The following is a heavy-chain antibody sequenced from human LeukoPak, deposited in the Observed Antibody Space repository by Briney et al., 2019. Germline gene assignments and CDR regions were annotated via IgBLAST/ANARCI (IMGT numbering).Heavy chain of an antibody. J-gene: IGHJ4*02. CDR1: GFTFNNAW. V-gene: IGHV3-15*01. CDR2: IKSKTDGGTT. Sequence: WGSLRLSCAASGFTFNNAWMSWVRQAPGKGLEWVGRIKSKTDGGTTDYAAPVKGRFTISRDDSKNTLNLQMNSLKTEDTAVYYCTTVTSGSGTYHKYYFDYWGQGTLVTVSS. D-gene: IGHD3-10*01. CDR3: TTVTSGSGTYHKYYFDY.